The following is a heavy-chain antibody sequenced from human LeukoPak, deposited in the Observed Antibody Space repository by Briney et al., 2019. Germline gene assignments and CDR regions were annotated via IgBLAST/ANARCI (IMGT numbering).Heavy chain of an antibody. J-gene: IGHJ4*02. CDR1: GFTFTSSA. D-gene: IGHD3-22*01. CDR3: AAETYDSSGYYYFDY. V-gene: IGHV1-58*02. CDR2: IVVGSGNT. Sequence: ASVMVSCKASGFTFTSSAMQWVRQARGQRLEWIGWIVVGSGNTNYAQKFQERVTITRDMSTSTAYMELSSLRSEDTAVYYCAAETYDSSGYYYFDYWGQGTLVTVSS.